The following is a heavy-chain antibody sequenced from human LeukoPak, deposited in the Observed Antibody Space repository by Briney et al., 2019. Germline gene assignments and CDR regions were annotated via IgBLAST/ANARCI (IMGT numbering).Heavy chain of an antibody. V-gene: IGHV3-23*01. D-gene: IGHD3-3*01. J-gene: IGHJ4*02. Sequence: GGSLRLSCAASGFTFSSYAMSWVRQAPGKGLEWVSAISGSGGSTYYADSVKGRFTISRDNSKNTLYLQMNSLRAEDTAVYYCAKDTPLRRFFGVVKFGGFDYWGQGTLVTVSS. CDR3: AKDTPLRRFFGVVKFGGFDY. CDR2: ISGSGGST. CDR1: GFTFSSYA.